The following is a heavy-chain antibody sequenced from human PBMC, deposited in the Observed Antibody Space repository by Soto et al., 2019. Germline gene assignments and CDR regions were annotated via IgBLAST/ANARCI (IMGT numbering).Heavy chain of an antibody. CDR2: ISAYNGNT. J-gene: IGHJ4*02. CDR1: GYTFTSYG. CDR3: ARADSMIVVVTELDY. Sequence: GASVKVSCKASGYTFTSYGISWVRQAPGQGLEWMGWISAYNGNTNYAQKLQGRVTMTTDTSTSTAYMELRSLRSDDTAVYYCARADSMIVVVTELDYWGQGTLVTVSS. D-gene: IGHD3-22*01. V-gene: IGHV1-18*01.